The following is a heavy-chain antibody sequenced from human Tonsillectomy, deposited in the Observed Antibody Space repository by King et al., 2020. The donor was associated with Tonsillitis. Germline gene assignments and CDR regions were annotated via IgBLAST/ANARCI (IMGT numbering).Heavy chain of an antibody. CDR1: CGAISTYD. V-gene: IGHV4-59*01. Sequence: VQLQESCPGLVKTSETLSLTCTVSCGAISTYDWTWIRKPPGEGRGWMWIIYSSGTTKYNPALKSRVTISVDTSKNQFSLKLSSVTAADTAMYYCARDREIGYDYDMDVWGKGTTVTVSS. J-gene: IGHJ6*03. CDR2: IYSSGTT. CDR3: ARDREIGYDYDMDV.